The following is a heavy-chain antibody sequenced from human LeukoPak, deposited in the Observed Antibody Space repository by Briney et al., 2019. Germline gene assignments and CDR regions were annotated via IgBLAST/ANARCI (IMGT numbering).Heavy chain of an antibody. CDR1: GGSFSGYY. V-gene: IGHV4-34*01. CDR3: ARVFYYYYGMDV. CDR2: INHSGST. Sequence: SETLSLTCAVYGGSFSGYYWSWIRQPPGKGLEWIGEINHSGSTNYNPSLKSRVTISVDTSKNQFSLKLSSVTAADTAVYYCARVFYYYYGMDVWGQGATVTVSS. J-gene: IGHJ6*02.